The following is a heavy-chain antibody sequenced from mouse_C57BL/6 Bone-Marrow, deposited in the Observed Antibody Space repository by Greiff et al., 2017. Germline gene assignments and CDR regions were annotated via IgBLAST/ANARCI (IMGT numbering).Heavy chain of an antibody. CDR3: ARGYYYGSSHWYFDV. CDR1: GYTFTDYN. Sequence: EVQLQQSGPELVKPGASVKMSCKASGYTFTDYNMHWVKQSHGKSLEWIGYINPNNGGTSYNQKFKGKATLTVNKSSSTAYMELRSLTSEDSAVYYCARGYYYGSSHWYFDVWGTGTTVTVSS. V-gene: IGHV1-22*01. CDR2: INPNNGGT. D-gene: IGHD1-1*01. J-gene: IGHJ1*03.